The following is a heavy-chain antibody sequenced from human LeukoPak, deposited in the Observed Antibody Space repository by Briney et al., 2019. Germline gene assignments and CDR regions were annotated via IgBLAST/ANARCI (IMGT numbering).Heavy chain of an antibody. CDR3: ARIRMITFGGVIDY. CDR2: IYYSGST. Sequence: SETLSLTCTVSGGSISSGDYYWSWIRQPPGKGLEWIGYIYYSGSTYNNPSLKSRVTISVDTSKNQFSLKLSSVTAADTAVYYCARIRMITFGGVIDYWGQGTLVTVSS. D-gene: IGHD3-16*01. CDR1: GGSISSGDYY. V-gene: IGHV4-30-4*08. J-gene: IGHJ4*02.